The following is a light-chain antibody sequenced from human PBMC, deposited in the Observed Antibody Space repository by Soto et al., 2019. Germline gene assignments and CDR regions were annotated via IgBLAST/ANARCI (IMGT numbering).Light chain of an antibody. V-gene: IGKV1-12*01. CDR1: QDISTW. CDR2: AAS. CDR3: QQSNSLPLT. Sequence: DIQMTQSPSSVSASVGDRVTITCRASQDISTWLTWYQQKPGKAPKLLIYAASSLQSGVPSRFSGSGSGTYLTLTISSLQPDDFATYYCQQSNSLPLTFGGGTKVDIK. J-gene: IGKJ4*01.